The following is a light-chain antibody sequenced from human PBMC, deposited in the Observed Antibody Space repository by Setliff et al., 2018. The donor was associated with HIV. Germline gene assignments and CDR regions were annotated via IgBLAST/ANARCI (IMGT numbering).Light chain of an antibody. CDR1: SSDVGGYSY. Sequence: QSALTQPASVSGSPGQSITISCTGTSSDVGGYSYVSWYQQHPGKAPKLIIYEVRNRPPGVSNRFSGSKSGNTASLTISGLQAEDEADYYCSSYAITNTLPFGTGTKGTV. J-gene: IGLJ1*01. CDR2: EVR. V-gene: IGLV2-14*01. CDR3: SSYAITNTLP.